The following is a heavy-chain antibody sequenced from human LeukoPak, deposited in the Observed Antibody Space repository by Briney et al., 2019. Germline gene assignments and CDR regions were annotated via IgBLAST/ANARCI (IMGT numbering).Heavy chain of an antibody. CDR3: ARDPGTTMTPHNWFDP. V-gene: IGHV1-18*01. CDR2: ISDYNGNT. D-gene: IGHD4-11*01. J-gene: IGHJ5*02. CDR1: GGTFSSYA. Sequence: ASVKVSCKASGGTFSSYAISWVRQAPGQGLEWMGWISDYNGNTNYAQKLQGRVTMTTDTSTSTAYMELRSLRSDDTAVYYCARDPGTTMTPHNWFDPWGQGTLVTVSS.